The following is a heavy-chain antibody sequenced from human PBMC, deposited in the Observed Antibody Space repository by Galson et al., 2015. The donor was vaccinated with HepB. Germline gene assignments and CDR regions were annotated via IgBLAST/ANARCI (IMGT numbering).Heavy chain of an antibody. CDR1: GFTFSSYA. CDR3: PRLGLHGGFGFDY. Sequence: SLRLSCAASGFTFSSYAMHWVRQAPGKGLEYVSAISSNGGSTYYADSVKGRFTISRDNSKNTLYLQMSSLRAEDTAVYYCPRLGLHGGFGFDYWGQGTLVTVSS. D-gene: IGHD3-16*01. V-gene: IGHV3-64D*06. J-gene: IGHJ4*02. CDR2: ISSNGGST.